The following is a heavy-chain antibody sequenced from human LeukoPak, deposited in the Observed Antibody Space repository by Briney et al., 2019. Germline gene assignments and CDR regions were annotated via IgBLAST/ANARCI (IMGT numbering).Heavy chain of an antibody. CDR2: IYPGDSDT. D-gene: IGHD3-10*01. Sequence: GESLKISCKGSGYSFTSYWIGWVRQMPGKGLEWMGIIYPGDSDTRYSPSFQGQVTISADKSISTAYLQWSSLKASDTAMYYCARRSFVTMVQLDAFDIWGQGTMVTVSS. CDR1: GYSFTSYW. V-gene: IGHV5-51*01. J-gene: IGHJ3*02. CDR3: ARRSFVTMVQLDAFDI.